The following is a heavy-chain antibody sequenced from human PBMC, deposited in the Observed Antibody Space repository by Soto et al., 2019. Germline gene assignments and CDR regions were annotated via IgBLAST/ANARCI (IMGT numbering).Heavy chain of an antibody. D-gene: IGHD2-2*01. CDR2: IIPMLGIR. CDR3: TIGSWSAEVFAI. V-gene: IGHV1-69*02. J-gene: IGHJ3*02. CDR1: GGTFSTYS. Sequence: QVQLVQSGAEVKKPGSSVTVSCKDSGGTFSTYSMVWVRQAPGQGLEWMGRIIPMLGIRNFAQKFQDRVTITADKSTATAHMELSSLVSEDTALYYCTIGSWSAEVFAIWGQGTIVTFSS.